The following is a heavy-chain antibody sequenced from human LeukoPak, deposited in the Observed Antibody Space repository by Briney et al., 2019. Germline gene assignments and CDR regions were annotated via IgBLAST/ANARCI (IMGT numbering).Heavy chain of an antibody. CDR2: IYHSGST. D-gene: IGHD5-12*01. V-gene: IGHV4-59*01. CDR3: ARDGYSGSDAL. Sequence: PSETLSPTWPVSGGSISTFYWSWIRQPPGKGLEWIGYIYHSGSTNYNPSLKSRVTISVDTSQNQFYLKLSSVTAADTAVYYCARDGYSGSDALWGQGTLVTVSS. CDR1: GGSISTFY. J-gene: IGHJ4*02.